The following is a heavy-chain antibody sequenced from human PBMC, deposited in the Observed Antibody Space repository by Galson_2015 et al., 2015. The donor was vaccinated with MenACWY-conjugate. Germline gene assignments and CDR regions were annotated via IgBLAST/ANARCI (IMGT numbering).Heavy chain of an antibody. CDR1: GFVFGDAW. CDR2: IKSQIDGATT. CDR3: TTTARQIFGVVMVFDP. V-gene: IGHV3-15*07. J-gene: IGHJ5*02. Sequence: SLRLSCAASGFVFGDAWMNWVRQAPGKGLEWVGRIKSQIDGATTDYAAPVKDRFVISRDDSKSTLFLQMNSLQTEDTGVYYCTTTARQIFGVVMVFDPWGQGTQVTVSS. D-gene: IGHD3-3*01.